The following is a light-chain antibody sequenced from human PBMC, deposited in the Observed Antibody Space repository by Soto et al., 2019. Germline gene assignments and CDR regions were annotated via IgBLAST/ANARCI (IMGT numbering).Light chain of an antibody. CDR3: HQSFSTPPYT. J-gene: IGKJ2*01. Sequence: DIQMTQSPSSLSASVGARVIITCRASQSVSKYLNWYQQKLGQAPKLLISAASNLRSGVPSRFSGSGSGTEFTLTISGLEADDFATDFCHQSFSTPPYTFGQGTRL. CDR2: AAS. V-gene: IGKV1-39*01. CDR1: QSVSKY.